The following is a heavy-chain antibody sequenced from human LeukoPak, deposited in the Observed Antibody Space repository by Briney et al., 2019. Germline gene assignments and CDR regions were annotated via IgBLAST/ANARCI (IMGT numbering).Heavy chain of an antibody. V-gene: IGHV1-18*04. D-gene: IGHD2-21*01. Sequence: ASVKVSCKASGYTFTNYGINWVRQAPGQGLEWMGRISPSNGNTIYAQKIQGRVTMTTDTSTSTAYMELRNLRPDDAAVYYCARVRGDRGLRLDYCYYGMDVWGKGTTVTVSS. J-gene: IGHJ6*04. CDR3: ARVRGDRGLRLDYCYYGMDV. CDR2: ISPSNGNT. CDR1: GYTFTNYG.